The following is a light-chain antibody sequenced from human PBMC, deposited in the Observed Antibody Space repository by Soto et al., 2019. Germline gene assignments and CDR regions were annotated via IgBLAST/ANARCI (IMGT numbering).Light chain of an antibody. Sequence: QSVLTQPPSASGTPGQRVTISCSGSSSNIGNHFVYWYQHLPGTAPKLLIYRNDQRPSGVPDRFSGSRSVTSGSLAISGLRSEDEADYYCAAWDDSLSDVFGTGTKVTVL. CDR1: SSNIGNHF. V-gene: IGLV1-47*01. CDR2: RND. J-gene: IGLJ1*01. CDR3: AAWDDSLSDV.